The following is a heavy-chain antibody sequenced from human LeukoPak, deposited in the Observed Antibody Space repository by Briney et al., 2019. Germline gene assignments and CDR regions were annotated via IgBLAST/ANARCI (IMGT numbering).Heavy chain of an antibody. CDR1: GFPFSDFC. J-gene: IGHJ4*02. CDR2: INPNRGGT. Sequence: ASVKVSCNSSGFPFSDFCIQWSRQAPGQGLEWMGWINPNRGGTTSAPKFQGRVTLTRDTSISTAYLELTSLTSDDTAVYYCARVCAGYGDIFTGLDYWGQGTLVTVSS. V-gene: IGHV1-2*02. CDR3: ARVCAGYGDIFTGLDY. D-gene: IGHD3-9*01.